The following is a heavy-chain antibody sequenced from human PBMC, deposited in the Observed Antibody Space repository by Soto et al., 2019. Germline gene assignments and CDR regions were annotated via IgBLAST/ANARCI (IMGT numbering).Heavy chain of an antibody. J-gene: IGHJ4*01. V-gene: IGHV4-38-2*01. D-gene: IGHD6-19*01. CDR1: GFSISSGFY. CDR3: ARVHVMVVAGSTFDY. Sequence: SETLSLTCGVSGFSISSGFYWGWLRQPPGKGLEWIASIYHGGTTFYNPSLKSRITISVDTSNNQFSLKLTSVTAADTAVYYCARVHVMVVAGSTFDYWGHGTLVTVS. CDR2: IYHGGTT.